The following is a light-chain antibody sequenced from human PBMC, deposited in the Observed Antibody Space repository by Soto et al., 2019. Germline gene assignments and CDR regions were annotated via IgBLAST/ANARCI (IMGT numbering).Light chain of an antibody. CDR2: DAY. CDR1: QSFRGL. J-gene: IGKJ5*01. Sequence: EVVLTQSPVTLSLSPGERATLSCRASQSFRGLLAWYQQKPGQAPRLLIYDAYNMATGIPPRFSCSGSGTDFTLTISSLEPEDSAVDYCDERHMWPITFGQGTRLEIK. V-gene: IGKV3-11*01. CDR3: DERHMWPIT.